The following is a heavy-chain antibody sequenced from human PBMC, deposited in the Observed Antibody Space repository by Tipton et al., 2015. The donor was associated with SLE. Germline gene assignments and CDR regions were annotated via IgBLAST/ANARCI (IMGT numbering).Heavy chain of an antibody. Sequence: GSLRLSCAASGFTFSSYAMSWVRQAPGKGLEWVAFIRYDGSNKYYADSVKGRFTISRDNSKNTLYQQMNSLRAEDTAVYYCARDLGLPLSRGMDVWGQGTTVTVSS. CDR1: GFTFSSYA. J-gene: IGHJ6*02. CDR2: IRYDGSNK. V-gene: IGHV3-30*02. D-gene: IGHD3-10*01. CDR3: ARDLGLPLSRGMDV.